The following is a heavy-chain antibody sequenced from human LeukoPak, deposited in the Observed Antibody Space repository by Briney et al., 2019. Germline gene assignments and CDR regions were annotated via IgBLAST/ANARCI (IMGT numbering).Heavy chain of an antibody. D-gene: IGHD1-26*01. CDR1: GFTFSSYA. V-gene: IGHV3-30-3*01. CDR2: ISYDGSNK. CDR3: ARDYSGATTLIASGY. Sequence: PGGSLRLSCAASGFTFSSYAMHWVRQAPGKGLEWVAVISYDGSNKYYADSVKGRFTISRGNSKNTLYLQMNSLRAEDTAVYYCARDYSGATTLIASGYWGQGTLVTVSS. J-gene: IGHJ4*02.